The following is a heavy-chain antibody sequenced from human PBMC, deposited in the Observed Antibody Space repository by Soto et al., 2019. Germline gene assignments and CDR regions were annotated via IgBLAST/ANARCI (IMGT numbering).Heavy chain of an antibody. D-gene: IGHD2-2*01. Sequence: ELQLVESGGGLVQPGGSLRLSCAASGFTFSDDYMDWVRQAPGKGLEWVGRIKNKANSYTTEYAASVKGRFTISRDDSKNSLDLQMSSLKTEDTAVYYCSSVRLGVTTQLFDYWGHGTLVTVSS. CDR3: SSVRLGVTTQLFDY. CDR2: IKNKANSYTT. CDR1: GFTFSDDY. V-gene: IGHV3-72*01. J-gene: IGHJ4*01.